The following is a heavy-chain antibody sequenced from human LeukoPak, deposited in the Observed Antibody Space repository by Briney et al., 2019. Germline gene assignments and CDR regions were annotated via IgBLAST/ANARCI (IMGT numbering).Heavy chain of an antibody. V-gene: IGHV4-59*01. Sequence: SETLSLTCTVSGGSIRSYYWSWIRQPPGKGLEWIGYIYYSGSTNYNPSLKSRVTISVDTSKNQFSLKVSSVTAADTAVYYCARESCYLGSCYYRTVDYWGQGTLVTVSS. CDR3: ARESCYLGSCYYRTVDY. CDR2: IYYSGST. D-gene: IGHD2-15*01. J-gene: IGHJ4*02. CDR1: GGSIRSYY.